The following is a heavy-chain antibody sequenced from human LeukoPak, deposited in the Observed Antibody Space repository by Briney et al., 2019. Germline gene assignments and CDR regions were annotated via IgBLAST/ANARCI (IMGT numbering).Heavy chain of an antibody. J-gene: IGHJ4*02. V-gene: IGHV4-59*01. CDR1: GGSISNYY. Sequence: PSETLSLTCTVSGGSISNYYWSWIRQPPGKGLEWIAYIDYRGSTTHNPSLKSRVTISVDTSRNQFSLKLSSVTAADTAVYYCARESTIYYYGSGSYNYWGQGTLVTVSS. D-gene: IGHD3-10*01. CDR3: ARESTIYYYGSGSYNY. CDR2: IDYRGST.